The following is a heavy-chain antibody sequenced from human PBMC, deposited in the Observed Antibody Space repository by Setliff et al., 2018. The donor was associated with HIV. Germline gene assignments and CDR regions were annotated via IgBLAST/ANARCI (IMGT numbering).Heavy chain of an antibody. CDR1: GGSISSYY. Sequence: SETLSLTCTVSGGSISSYYWSWIRQPPGKGLEWIGYVYYTGSTNYNPSLKSRVTISIDTSKNQFSLKLSSVTAADTAVYYCARQVSIPGVAITPVDYWGQGALVTVSS. J-gene: IGHJ4*02. V-gene: IGHV4-59*08. D-gene: IGHD5-12*01. CDR3: ARQVSIPGVAITPVDY. CDR2: VYYTGST.